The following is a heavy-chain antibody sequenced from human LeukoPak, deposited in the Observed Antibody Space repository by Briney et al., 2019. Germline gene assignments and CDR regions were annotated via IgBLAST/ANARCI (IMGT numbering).Heavy chain of an antibody. D-gene: IGHD3-9*01. CDR2: IIPIFGTA. CDR3: ARSRDDILTGYVYYYYMDV. CDR1: GGTFSSYA. J-gene: IGHJ6*03. V-gene: IGHV1-69*13. Sequence: GASVKVSCKASGGTFSSYAISWVRQAPGQGLEWMGGIIPIFGTANYAQKFQGRVTITADDSTSTAYMELSSLISEDTAVYYCARSRDDILTGYVYYYYMDVWGKGTTVTVSS.